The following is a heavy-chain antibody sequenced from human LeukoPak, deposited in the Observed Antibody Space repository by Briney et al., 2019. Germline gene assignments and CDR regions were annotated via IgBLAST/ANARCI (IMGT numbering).Heavy chain of an antibody. Sequence: SETLSLTCTVSGGSISSYWWSWIRQPPGKGLEYIGYIFYSGSTNYNPSLKSRVTISVDTSKIHFSLRLSSVTAADTAVYYCASRGGGHAFDIWGQGTMVTVSS. V-gene: IGHV4-59*08. CDR2: IFYSGST. CDR1: GGSISSYW. CDR3: ASRGGGHAFDI. D-gene: IGHD3-16*01. J-gene: IGHJ3*02.